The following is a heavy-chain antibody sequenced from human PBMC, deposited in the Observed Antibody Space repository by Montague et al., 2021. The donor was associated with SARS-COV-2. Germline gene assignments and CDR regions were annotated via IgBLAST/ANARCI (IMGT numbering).Heavy chain of an antibody. CDR2: IYYSGYT. D-gene: IGHD1-1*01. J-gene: IGHJ6*02. CDR3: ARDRETTTDKSYGMDV. Sequence: SETLSLTCTVSGGSISSGGYYWSWIRQHPGKGLEWIGYIYYSGYTAYNPSLKSRVTISVDTSKNQFSLKLTSVTAADTAVYYCARDRETTTDKSYGMDVWGQGTTVTVSS. CDR1: GGSISSGGYY. V-gene: IGHV4-61*08.